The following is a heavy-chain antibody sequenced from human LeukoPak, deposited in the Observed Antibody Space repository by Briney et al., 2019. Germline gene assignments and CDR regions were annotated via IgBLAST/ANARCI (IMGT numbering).Heavy chain of an antibody. D-gene: IGHD3-3*01. CDR2: ISSSSSYI. V-gene: IGHV3-21*01. Sequence: GGPLRLSCGASGLTFSSYSMNWVRQAPGKGLEWVSSISSSSSYIYYADSVKGRFTISRDNAKNSLYLQMNSLRAEDTAVYYCARDRGYYDFWSGSSALDYWGQGTLVTVSS. J-gene: IGHJ4*02. CDR1: GLTFSSYS. CDR3: ARDRGYYDFWSGSSALDY.